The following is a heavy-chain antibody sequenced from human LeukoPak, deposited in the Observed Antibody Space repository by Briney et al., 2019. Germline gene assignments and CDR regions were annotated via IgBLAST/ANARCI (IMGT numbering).Heavy chain of an antibody. CDR3: AGDGYNYNFDY. D-gene: IGHD5-24*01. V-gene: IGHV4-59*01. Sequence: PSETPSLTCTVSGGSINSYYWSWIRQPPGKGLEWIGYIYYSGSTNYNPSLKSRVTISVDTSKNQFSLKLSSVTAADTAVYYCAGDGYNYNFDYWGQGTLVTVSS. CDR2: IYYSGST. J-gene: IGHJ4*02. CDR1: GGSINSYY.